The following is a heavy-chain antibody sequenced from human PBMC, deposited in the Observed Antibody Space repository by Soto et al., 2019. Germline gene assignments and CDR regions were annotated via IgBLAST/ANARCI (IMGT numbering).Heavy chain of an antibody. CDR1: GGSISSGGYY. CDR3: ARDGGYGSGSYRFDY. D-gene: IGHD3-10*01. Sequence: QVQLQESGPGPVKPSQTLSLTCTVSGGSISSGGYYWSWIRQHPGKGLEWIGYIYYSGSTSYNPSLKSRVTISIDTSKNQFSLKLSSVSAADTAVYYCARDGGYGSGSYRFDYWGQGTLVTVSS. V-gene: IGHV4-31*03. J-gene: IGHJ4*02. CDR2: IYYSGST.